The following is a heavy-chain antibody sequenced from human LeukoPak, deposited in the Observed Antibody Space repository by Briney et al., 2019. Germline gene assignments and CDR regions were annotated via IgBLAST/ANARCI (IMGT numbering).Heavy chain of an antibody. CDR3: ARDIDGYCSGGSCYSYYYYMDV. J-gene: IGHJ6*03. V-gene: IGHV4-59*12. CDR2: IFYSGTT. D-gene: IGHD2-15*01. CDR1: GGSISNYY. Sequence: SETLSLTCTVSGGSISNYYWNWIRQPPGKGLEWIGYIFYSGTTNYNPSLKSRVSMSVDTSKNQFSLKLSSVTAADTAVYYCARDIDGYCSGGSCYSYYYYMDVWGKGTTVTVSS.